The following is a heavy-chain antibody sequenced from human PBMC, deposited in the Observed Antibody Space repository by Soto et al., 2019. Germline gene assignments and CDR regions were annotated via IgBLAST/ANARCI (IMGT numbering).Heavy chain of an antibody. Sequence: EVQLVESGGGLVKPGGSLRLSCAASGFPFIDAWMTWVRQAPGKGLEWVGRIKSKTDGGAIDYGAPVKNRFTISRDDSKNTLSLQMNSLKTEDTAVYYCTTARPPRSSSIRFDPWGQGTLVTVSS. CDR3: TTARPPRSSSIRFDP. CDR2: IKSKTDGGAI. CDR1: GFPFIDAW. J-gene: IGHJ5*02. V-gene: IGHV3-15*01. D-gene: IGHD6-6*01.